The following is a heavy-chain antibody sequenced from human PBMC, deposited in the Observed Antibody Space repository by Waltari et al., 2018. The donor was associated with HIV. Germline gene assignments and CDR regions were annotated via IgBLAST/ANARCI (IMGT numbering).Heavy chain of an antibody. CDR1: GYSFTTSG. CDR2: ISTYDGKT. CDR3: ARVPSVIAVVIAVAHSYFDH. Sequence: QVHLVQSGPEVKKPGASVKVSCTPSGYSFTTSGISWVRQAPGQGLDWMGWISTYDGKTNYAQELQGRLTMTTDTSASTAYMELRSLRSDDTAIYYCARVPSVIAVVIAVAHSYFDHWGQGTLVTVSS. V-gene: IGHV1-18*01. J-gene: IGHJ4*02. D-gene: IGHD2-15*01.